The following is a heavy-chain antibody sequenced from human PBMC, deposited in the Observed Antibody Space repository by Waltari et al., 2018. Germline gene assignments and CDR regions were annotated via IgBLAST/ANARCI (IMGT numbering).Heavy chain of an antibody. D-gene: IGHD2-21*01. Sequence: QVQLVQSGAEVKKPGASVKVSCKASGYTFTSYDINWVRQATGQGLEWMGWMNPNSGNPGYAQKFQGRVTMTRNTSISTAYMELSSLRSEDTAVYYCARYHSGDCGGDCWNAFDIWGQGTMVTVSS. CDR2: MNPNSGNP. V-gene: IGHV1-8*01. J-gene: IGHJ3*02. CDR1: GYTFTSYD. CDR3: ARYHSGDCGGDCWNAFDI.